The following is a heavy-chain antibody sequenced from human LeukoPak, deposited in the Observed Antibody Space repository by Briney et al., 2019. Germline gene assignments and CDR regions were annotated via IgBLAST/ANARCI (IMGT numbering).Heavy chain of an antibody. CDR2: ISYDGSNK. CDR3: ARGPDEWLDYYFDY. D-gene: IGHD6-19*01. J-gene: IGHJ4*02. CDR1: GFTFSSYA. V-gene: IGHV3-30-3*01. Sequence: GGSLRLSCAASGFTFSSYAMHWVRQAPGKGLEWVAVISYDGSNKYYVDSVKGRFTISRDNPKNTLYLQMNSLRAEDTAVYYCARGPDEWLDYYFDYWGQGTLVTVSS.